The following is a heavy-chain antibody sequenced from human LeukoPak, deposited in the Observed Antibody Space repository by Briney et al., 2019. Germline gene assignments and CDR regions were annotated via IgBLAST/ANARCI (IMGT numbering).Heavy chain of an antibody. CDR1: GFTFSSYI. Sequence: GGSLRLSCAASGFTFSSYIMSWVRQAPGKGLEWVSLIGGSGDSTYYADSVKGRFTISRDNAKNTLYLQMNSLRAEDTAVYYCARTPRLHLDYWGQGTLVTVSS. V-gene: IGHV3-23*01. D-gene: IGHD6-25*01. CDR3: ARTPRLHLDY. J-gene: IGHJ4*02. CDR2: IGGSGDST.